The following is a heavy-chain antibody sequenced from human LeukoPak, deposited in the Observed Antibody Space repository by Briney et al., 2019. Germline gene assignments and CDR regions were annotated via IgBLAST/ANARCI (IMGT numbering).Heavy chain of an antibody. CDR1: GFTFSSYG. CDR2: IRYDGSNK. Sequence: GESLKISCAASGFTFSSYGMHWVRQAPGKGLEWVAFIRYDGSNKYYADSVKGRFTISRDNSKNTLYLQMNSLRAEDTAVYYCAKDHGGWYPGAFDIWGQGTMVTVSS. D-gene: IGHD6-19*01. J-gene: IGHJ3*02. V-gene: IGHV3-30*02. CDR3: AKDHGGWYPGAFDI.